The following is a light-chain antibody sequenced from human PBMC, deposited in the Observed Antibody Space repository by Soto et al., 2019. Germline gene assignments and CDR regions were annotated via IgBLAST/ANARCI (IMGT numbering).Light chain of an antibody. CDR3: QQYYSYPWT. J-gene: IGKJ1*01. CDR2: AAS. V-gene: IGKV1-8*01. CDR1: QGISSY. Sequence: AIRMTQSPSSLSASTGDRVTITCRASQGISSYLAWYQQKPGKAPKLLIYAASTLQSGVPSRFSGSGSGTDFTLTISFLQSEDFATYYCQQYYSYPWTFGKGTKVEIK.